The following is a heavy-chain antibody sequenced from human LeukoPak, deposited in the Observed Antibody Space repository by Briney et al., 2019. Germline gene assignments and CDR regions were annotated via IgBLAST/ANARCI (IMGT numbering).Heavy chain of an antibody. J-gene: IGHJ4*02. CDR1: GFTFSSYS. Sequence: GGSLRLSCAAFGFTFSSYSMNWVRQAPGKGLEWVSSISSSSSYIYYADSVKGRFTISRDNAKNSLYLQMTSLRAEDTAVYYCARLATVPYCTSTSCRSYYFDYWGQGTLVTVSS. D-gene: IGHD2-2*01. CDR3: ARLATVPYCTSTSCRSYYFDY. CDR2: ISSSSSYI. V-gene: IGHV3-21*01.